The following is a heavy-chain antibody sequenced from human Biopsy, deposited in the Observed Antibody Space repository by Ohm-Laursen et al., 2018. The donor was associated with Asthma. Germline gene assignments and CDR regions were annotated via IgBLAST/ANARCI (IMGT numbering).Heavy chain of an antibody. CDR2: INSVFGTT. CDR1: GGTFNTYV. CDR3: ARKAGSCISRTCYSLDF. Sequence: AASVKVSCKSLGGTFNTYVIGWVRQAPGQGLEWMGGINSVFGTTTYPQKFQDRVTITADDSTSTVYMELSNLRSEDTAVYYCARKAGSCISRTCYSLDFWGQGTLVTVSS. V-gene: IGHV1-69*13. J-gene: IGHJ4*02. D-gene: IGHD2-2*01.